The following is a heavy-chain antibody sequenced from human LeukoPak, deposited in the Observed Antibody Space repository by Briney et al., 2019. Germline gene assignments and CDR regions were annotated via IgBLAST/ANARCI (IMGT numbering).Heavy chain of an antibody. J-gene: IGHJ3*01. D-gene: IGHD3-10*01. CDR2: ISSSSSTI. CDR1: GFTFSSYS. CDR3: ARKGNAFDF. Sequence: GGSLRLSCAASGFTFSSYSMNWARQAPGKGLEWVSYISSSSSTIYYADSVKGRFTISRDNAKNSLYLQMNSLRAEDTAVYYCARKGNAFDFWGQGTMVTVSS. V-gene: IGHV3-48*01.